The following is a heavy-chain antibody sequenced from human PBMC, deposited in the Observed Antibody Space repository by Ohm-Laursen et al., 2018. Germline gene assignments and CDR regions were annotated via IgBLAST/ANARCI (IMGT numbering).Heavy chain of an antibody. J-gene: IGHJ4*02. CDR1: GFTFSSYW. CDR2: IKQDGSEK. Sequence: SLRLSCTASGFTFSSYWMSWVRQAPGKGLEWVANIKQDGSEKYYVDSVKGRFTISRDNAKKSLFLQMNSLRADDTALYYCATDDNWGRGYWGQGTLVTVSS. V-gene: IGHV3-7*01. CDR3: ATDDNWGRGY. D-gene: IGHD7-27*01.